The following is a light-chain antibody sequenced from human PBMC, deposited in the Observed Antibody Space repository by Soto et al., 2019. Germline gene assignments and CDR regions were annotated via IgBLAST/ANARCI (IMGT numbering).Light chain of an antibody. J-gene: IGKJ1*01. Sequence: DIVMTQSPDSLALSLGERATINCKSSRSLLCNPNNKNYLAWYQQKQGQPPKXXIYWASTRESGVPDRFSGSGSGTDFTRTISSLQAEDVAVYYCQQYINDLPAFGQGTKVDIK. CDR1: RSLLCNPNNKNY. V-gene: IGKV4-1*01. CDR3: QQYINDLPA. CDR2: WAS.